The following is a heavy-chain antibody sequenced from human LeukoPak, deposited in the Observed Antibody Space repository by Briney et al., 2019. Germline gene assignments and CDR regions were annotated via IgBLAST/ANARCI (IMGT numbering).Heavy chain of an antibody. CDR3: TGGSYFDFWSGYYTASYYYYMGV. D-gene: IGHD3-3*01. Sequence: KTSETLSLTCAVYGGSFSGYYWSWIRQPPGKGLEWIGEINHSGSTNYNPSLKSRVTISVDTSKNQFSLKLSSVTPADTTVHYCTGGSYFDFWSGYYTASYYYYMGVWGKGTTVTVSS. CDR2: INHSGST. J-gene: IGHJ6*03. V-gene: IGHV4-34*01. CDR1: GGSFSGYY.